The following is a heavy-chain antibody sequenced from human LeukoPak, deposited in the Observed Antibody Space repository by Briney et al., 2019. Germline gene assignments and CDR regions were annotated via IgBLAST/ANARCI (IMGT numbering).Heavy chain of an antibody. V-gene: IGHV4-39*01. Sequence: SETLSLTCTVSGGSISSSSYYWGWICQPPGKGLEWIGSIYYSGSTYYNPSLKSRVTISVDTSKNQFSLKLSSVTAADTAVYYCARGAPKYPYCGGDCLAYLYDYWGQGTLVTVSS. CDR3: ARGAPKYPYCGGDCLAYLYDY. CDR1: GGSISSSSYY. J-gene: IGHJ4*02. D-gene: IGHD2-21*02. CDR2: IYYSGST.